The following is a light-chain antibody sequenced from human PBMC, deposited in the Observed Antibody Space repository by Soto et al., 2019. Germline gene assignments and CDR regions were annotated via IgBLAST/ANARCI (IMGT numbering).Light chain of an antibody. V-gene: IGLV2-14*01. CDR3: SSYTSSSTLV. CDR2: DVS. CDR1: SSDIGSYNY. J-gene: IGLJ2*01. Sequence: QSALTQPASVSGSPGQSITISCTGTSSDIGSYNYVSWYQQHPGKAPKLMIYDVSNRPSGVSNRFSGSKSGSTASPTISGLRAEDEADYYCSSYTSSSTLVFGGGTKLTVL.